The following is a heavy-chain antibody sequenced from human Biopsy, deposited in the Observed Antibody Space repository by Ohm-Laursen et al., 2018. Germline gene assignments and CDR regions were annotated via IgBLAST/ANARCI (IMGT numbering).Heavy chain of an antibody. D-gene: IGHD3-9*01. Sequence: SSVKVSCKVPGGTFSNYGVNWVRQAPGQGLEWLGGNIPILGTGNYAQKFQDRVTVAADTSTSTTTMELRSLRSDDTAVYYCATKLTGYFHHWGQGTLVIVSS. CDR1: GGTFSNYG. J-gene: IGHJ1*01. CDR2: NIPILGTG. CDR3: ATKLTGYFHH. V-gene: IGHV1-69*06.